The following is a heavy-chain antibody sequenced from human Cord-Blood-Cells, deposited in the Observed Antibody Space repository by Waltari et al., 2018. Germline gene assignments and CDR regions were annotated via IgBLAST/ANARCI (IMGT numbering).Heavy chain of an antibody. J-gene: IGHJ3*02. CDR3: ARELGSSSSAFDI. V-gene: IGHV3-30*04. D-gene: IGHD6-6*01. CDR1: GFTFSSYA. Sequence: QVQLVESGGGVVQPGRSLRLSCAASGFTFSSYAMHWVRQAPGKGVEWVAVISYDGSNKYYADSVKGRFTISRDNSKNTLYLQMNSLRAEDTAVYYCARELGSSSSAFDIWGQGTMVTVSS. CDR2: ISYDGSNK.